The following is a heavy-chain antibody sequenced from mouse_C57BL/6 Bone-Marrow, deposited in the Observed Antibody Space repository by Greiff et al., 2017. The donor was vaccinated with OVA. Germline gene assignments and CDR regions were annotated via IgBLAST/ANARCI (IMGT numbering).Heavy chain of an antibody. CDR2: FYPGSGSI. J-gene: IGHJ3*01. V-gene: IGHV1-62-2*01. D-gene: IGHD3-2*02. Sequence: VQLHESGAELVKPGASVKLSCKASGYTFTEYTIHWVKQRSGQGLEWIGWFYPGSGSIKYNEKFKDKATLTADKSSSTVYMELSRLTSEDSAVYFCARHEATAQATYPWFAYWGQGTLVTVSA. CDR1: GYTFTEYT. CDR3: ARHEATAQATYPWFAY.